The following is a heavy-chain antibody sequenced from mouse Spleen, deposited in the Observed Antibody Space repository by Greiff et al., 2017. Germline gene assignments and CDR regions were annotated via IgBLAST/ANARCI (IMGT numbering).Heavy chain of an antibody. Sequence: EVHLVESGPGLVKPSQSLSLTCSVTGYSITSGYYWNWIRQFPGNKLEWMGYISYDGSNNYNPSLKNRISITRDTSKNQFFLKLNSVTTEDTATYYCARDGNHYAMDYWGQGTSVTVSS. D-gene: IGHD2-1*01. J-gene: IGHJ4*01. CDR2: ISYDGSN. CDR1: GYSITSGYY. V-gene: IGHV3-6*01. CDR3: ARDGNHYAMDY.